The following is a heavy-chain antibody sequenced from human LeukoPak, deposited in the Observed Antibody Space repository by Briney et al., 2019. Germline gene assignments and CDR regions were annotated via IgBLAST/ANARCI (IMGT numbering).Heavy chain of an antibody. Sequence: ASVKVSCKASGGTFSSYAISWVRQAPGQGLEWMGWISVYNGNTNFAQKFQGRLTLTTDTSAKTAYMELRSLRSDDTAVYYYARLYTATSDYWGQGTLVTVSS. J-gene: IGHJ4*02. V-gene: IGHV1-18*01. CDR2: ISVYNGNT. CDR3: ARLYTATSDY. CDR1: GGTFSSYA. D-gene: IGHD2-2*02.